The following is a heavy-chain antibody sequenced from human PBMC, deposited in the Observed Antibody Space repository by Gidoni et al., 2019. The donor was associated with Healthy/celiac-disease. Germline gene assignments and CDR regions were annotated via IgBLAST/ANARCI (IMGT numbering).Heavy chain of an antibody. CDR3: AKYSSSWHYYGMDV. Sequence: EVQLLESGGGLVQPGGSLRLSCAATGFPFSSYAMSWVRQAPGKGLEWVSAISGSGGSTYYADSVKGRFTISRDNSKNTLYLQMNSLRAEDTAVYYCAKYSSSWHYYGMDVWGQGTTVTVSS. CDR1: GFPFSSYA. J-gene: IGHJ6*02. V-gene: IGHV3-23*01. D-gene: IGHD6-13*01. CDR2: ISGSGGST.